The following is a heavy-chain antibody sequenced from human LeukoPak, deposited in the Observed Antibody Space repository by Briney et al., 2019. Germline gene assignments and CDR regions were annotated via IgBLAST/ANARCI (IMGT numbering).Heavy chain of an antibody. J-gene: IGHJ4*02. CDR3: AKDSLRRDGYNNFDY. CDR1: GFTFSSYG. D-gene: IGHD5-24*01. CDR2: IWYDGSNK. V-gene: IGHV3-33*06. Sequence: GGSLRLSCAASGFTFSSYGMHWVRQAPGKGLEWVAVIWYDGSNKYYADSVKGRFTISRDNSKNTLYLQMNSLRAEDTAVYYCAKDSLRRDGYNNFDYWGQGTLVTVS.